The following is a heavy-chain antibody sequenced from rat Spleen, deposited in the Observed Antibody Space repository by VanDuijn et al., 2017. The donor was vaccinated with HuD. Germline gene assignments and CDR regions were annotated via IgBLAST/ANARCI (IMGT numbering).Heavy chain of an antibody. V-gene: IGHV2S12*01. CDR1: GFSLTSNG. CDR3: ARSDYSSPYYFDY. J-gene: IGHJ2*01. CDR2: ISTGGNT. D-gene: IGHD1-2*01. Sequence: QVQLKESGPGLVQPSQTLSLTCTVSGFSLTSNGVSWVRQPPGKGLEWIAAISTGGNTYYNSGLKSRLSISRDTSKSQLFLQMNDLQTEDTAMYFCARSDYSSPYYFDYWGQGVMVTVSS.